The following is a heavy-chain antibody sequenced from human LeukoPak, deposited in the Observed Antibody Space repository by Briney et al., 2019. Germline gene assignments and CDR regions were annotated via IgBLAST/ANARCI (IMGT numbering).Heavy chain of an antibody. V-gene: IGHV1-69*10. CDR2: IIPILGIA. D-gene: IGHD1-26*01. CDR1: GGTFSSYA. CDR3: ARGSVTSGSPRYYYYYYYMDV. J-gene: IGHJ6*03. Sequence: GASVKVSCKASGGTFSSYAISWVRQAPGQGLEWMGGIIPILGIANYAQKFQGRVTITADESTSTAYMELSSLRSEDTAVYYCARGSVTSGSPRYYYYYYYMDVWGKGTAVTVSS.